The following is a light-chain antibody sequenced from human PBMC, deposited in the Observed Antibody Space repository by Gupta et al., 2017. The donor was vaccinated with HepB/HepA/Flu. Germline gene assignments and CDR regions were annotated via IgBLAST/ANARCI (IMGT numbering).Light chain of an antibody. CDR3: CSYAGSSTFV. CDR2: EVS. V-gene: IGLV2-23*02. J-gene: IGLJ2*01. Sequence: SALTQPASVSGSPGQSITISRTGSSSDVGSYNLVSSYQQHPGKAPKLRISEVSKRPSGVSNRFSGSKSGNTASLTLSGLQAEDEADYYCCSYAGSSTFVFGGGTKPTVL. CDR1: SSDVGSYNL.